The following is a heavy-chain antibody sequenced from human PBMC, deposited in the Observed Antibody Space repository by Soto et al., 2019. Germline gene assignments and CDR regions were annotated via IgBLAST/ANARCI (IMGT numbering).Heavy chain of an antibody. CDR1: RFNFRNHA. V-gene: IGHV3-23*04. CDR2: ISRSGDIT. D-gene: IGHD3-3*01. Sequence: EVQLVESGGGLVKHGGSLRLSCAASRFNFRNHAMTWVRQAPGKGPEWVSSISRSGDITYYVDSVKGRFIISRDNSKNTLYLQMNGLSAEDVAIYYCVKDWSGEKCPCMDVWGQGTTVTVS. J-gene: IGHJ6*02. CDR3: VKDWSGEKCPCMDV.